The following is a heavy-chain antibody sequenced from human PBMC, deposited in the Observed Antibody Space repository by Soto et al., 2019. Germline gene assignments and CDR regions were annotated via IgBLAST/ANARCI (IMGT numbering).Heavy chain of an antibody. CDR3: AREHDALDV. Sequence: QVQLVESGGGVVQPGRSLTPSCAASGFPFTSYAIHWVRQAPGKGLEWVAVISHDGGIKHYADPVKGRFTISRDNSKNTLYLQMNSLRDEDTAVYHCAREHDALDVWGQGTTVTVAS. CDR2: ISHDGGIK. V-gene: IGHV3-30-3*01. J-gene: IGHJ6*02. CDR1: GFPFTSYA. D-gene: IGHD1-1*01.